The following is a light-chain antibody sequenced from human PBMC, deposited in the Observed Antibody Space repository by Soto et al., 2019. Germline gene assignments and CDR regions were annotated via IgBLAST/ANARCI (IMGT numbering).Light chain of an antibody. CDR1: QNISTY. CDR2: AAS. J-gene: IGKJ1*01. V-gene: IGKV1-39*01. CDR3: QQNYNTPWT. Sequence: DIQMTQSPSSLSAIVGDRVPITCRASQNISTYLNWYQQKPGKAPKLLIYAASALQTGVASRFSGSASGTEFTLTVSSLQPEDFGTYYCQQNYNTPWTFGQGTKVEIK.